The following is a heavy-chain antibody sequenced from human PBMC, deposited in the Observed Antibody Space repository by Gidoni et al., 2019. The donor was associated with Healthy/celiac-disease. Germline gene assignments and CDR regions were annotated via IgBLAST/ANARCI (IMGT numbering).Heavy chain of an antibody. Sequence: QVQLQESGPGLVKPSETLSLTCPVPGGSISSYYWSWIRQPPGKGLEWIGYIYYSGSTNYNPSLKSRVTISVDTSKNQFSLKLSSVTAADTAVYYCARSSGYSYGYDYWGQGTLVTVSS. D-gene: IGHD5-18*01. J-gene: IGHJ4*02. CDR3: ARSSGYSYGYDY. V-gene: IGHV4-59*01. CDR1: GGSISSYY. CDR2: IYYSGST.